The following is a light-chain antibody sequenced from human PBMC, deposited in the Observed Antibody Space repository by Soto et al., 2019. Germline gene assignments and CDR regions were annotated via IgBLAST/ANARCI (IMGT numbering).Light chain of an antibody. CDR1: QSASSY. J-gene: IGKJ2*01. CDR3: QQRSNWPPYT. V-gene: IGKV3-11*01. CDR2: DAS. Sequence: EIVLTQSPATLSLSPGVRATLSCRASQSASSYLAWYQQKPGQAPRLLIYDASNRATGLPAGFSGSGSGTDFALTISSLEPEDFAVYYCQQRSNWPPYTFGQGTKLEIK.